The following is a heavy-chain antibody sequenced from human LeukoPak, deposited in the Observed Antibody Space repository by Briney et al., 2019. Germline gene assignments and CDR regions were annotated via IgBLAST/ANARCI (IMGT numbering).Heavy chain of an antibody. V-gene: IGHV3-23*01. D-gene: IGHD1-1*01. J-gene: IGHJ4*02. CDR1: GFTFSDYY. CDR2: ISGSGGST. CDR3: AKAPYDGPFDY. Sequence: GGSLRLSCAASGFTFSDYYMSWIRRAPGKGLEWVSAISGSGGSTYYADSVKGRFTISRDNSKNTLYLQMNSLRAEDTAVYYCAKAPYDGPFDYWGQGTLVTVSS.